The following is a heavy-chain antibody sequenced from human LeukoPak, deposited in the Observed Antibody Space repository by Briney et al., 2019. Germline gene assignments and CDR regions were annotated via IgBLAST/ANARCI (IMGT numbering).Heavy chain of an antibody. D-gene: IGHD3-10*01. Sequence: GGSLRLSCTGSGFTFGAYAMSWVRQAPGKGLEWVGFIRSKAYGGTTEYAASVKGRFTISRDDSKSIAYPQMNSLKTEDTAVYYCTREMVRGVIITFGDYWGQGTLVTVSS. J-gene: IGHJ4*02. V-gene: IGHV3-49*04. CDR3: TREMVRGVIITFGDY. CDR2: IRSKAYGGTT. CDR1: GFTFGAYA.